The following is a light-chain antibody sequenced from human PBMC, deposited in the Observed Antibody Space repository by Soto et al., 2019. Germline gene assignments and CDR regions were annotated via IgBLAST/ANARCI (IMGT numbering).Light chain of an antibody. J-gene: IGLJ2*01. CDR1: SSDVGGYNY. CDR3: NSYTSSGTLV. V-gene: IGLV2-14*01. CDR2: EVS. Sequence: QSVLTQPASVSGSPGQSITISCTGTSSDVGGYNYVSWYQQYPGKAPKLMIYEVSNRPSGVSNRFSGSKSGNTASLTISGLQAEDEADYYCNSYTSSGTLVFGGGSKLTVL.